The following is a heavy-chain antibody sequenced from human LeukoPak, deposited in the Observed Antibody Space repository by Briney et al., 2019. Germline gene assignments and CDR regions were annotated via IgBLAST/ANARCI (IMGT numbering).Heavy chain of an antibody. CDR1: GFTFSSYA. D-gene: IGHD6-13*01. J-gene: IGHJ4*02. Sequence: GGSLRLSCAASGFTFSSYAMHWVRQAPGKGLEWVAVISYDGSNKYYADSVKGRFTISRDNSKNTLYLQMNSLRAEDTAVYYCARVEYSSSWYGETFFDYWGQGTLVTVSS. CDR3: ARVEYSSSWYGETFFDY. V-gene: IGHV3-30*04. CDR2: ISYDGSNK.